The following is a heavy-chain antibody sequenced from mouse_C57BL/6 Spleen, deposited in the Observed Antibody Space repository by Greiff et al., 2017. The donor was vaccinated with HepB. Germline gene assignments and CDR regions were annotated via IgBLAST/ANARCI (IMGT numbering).Heavy chain of an antibody. J-gene: IGHJ2*01. CDR1: GFTFSDYG. V-gene: IGHV5-17*01. D-gene: IGHD4-1*01. CDR2: ISSGSSTI. CDR3: AMPWDGPFDY. Sequence: EVQRVESGGGLVKPGGSLKLSCAASGFTFSDYGMHWVRQAPEKGLEWVAYISSGSSTIYYADTVKGRFTISRDNAKNTLFLQMTSLRSEDTAMYYCAMPWDGPFDYWGQGTTLTVSS.